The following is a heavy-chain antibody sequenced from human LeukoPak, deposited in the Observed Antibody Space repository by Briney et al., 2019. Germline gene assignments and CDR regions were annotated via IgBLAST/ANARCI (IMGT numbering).Heavy chain of an antibody. CDR3: ARGWIDWNYAGGWFDP. V-gene: IGHV1-46*01. Sequence: ASVKVSCKASGYTFTSYYMHWVRQAPGQGLEWMGIINPSGGSTSYAQKFQGGVTMTRDTSTSTVYMELSSLRSEDTAVYYCARGWIDWNYAGGWFDPWGQGTLVTVSS. CDR2: INPSGGST. CDR1: GYTFTSYY. D-gene: IGHD1-7*01. J-gene: IGHJ5*02.